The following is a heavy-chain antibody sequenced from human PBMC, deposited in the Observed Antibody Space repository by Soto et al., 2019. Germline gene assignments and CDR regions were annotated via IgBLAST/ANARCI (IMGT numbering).Heavy chain of an antibody. Sequence: ASVKVSCKASGFTFTSSAVQWVRQARGQRLEWIGWIVVGSGNTNYAQKFQERVTITRDISTSTAYMKLSSLRSDDTAIYYSARDVCSSTSCYVWLVDYYYYGMDVWGQGTTVTVSS. CDR2: IVVGSGNT. V-gene: IGHV1-58*01. J-gene: IGHJ6*02. D-gene: IGHD2-2*01. CDR1: GFTFTSSA. CDR3: ARDVCSSTSCYVWLVDYYYYGMDV.